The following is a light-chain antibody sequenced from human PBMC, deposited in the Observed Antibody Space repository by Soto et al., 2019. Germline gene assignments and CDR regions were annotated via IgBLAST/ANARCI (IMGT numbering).Light chain of an antibody. J-gene: IGLJ1*01. CDR1: SRDVGGSNY. CDR2: EVS. V-gene: IGLV2-14*01. Sequence: CALIQPASVSGSPGESITISCTGTSRDVGGSNYVSWYQHHPHRAPKLLIYEVSYRPSGVSSRFSGSKSGNTASLTISGLQAEDEADYYCSSYTSSNTLEVFGVGTKVTVL. CDR3: SSYTSSNTLEV.